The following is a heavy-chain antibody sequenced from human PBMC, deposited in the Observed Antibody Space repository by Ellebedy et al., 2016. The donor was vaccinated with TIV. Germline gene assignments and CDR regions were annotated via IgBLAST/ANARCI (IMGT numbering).Heavy chain of an antibody. CDR1: GLTFSDYW. CDR2: VNPDGSRT. CDR3: ARAKNYYMDV. V-gene: IGHV3-74*01. Sequence: GESLKISCAASGLTFSDYWMHWVRQAPGKGLVWVSRVNPDGSRTDYADSVKGRFTISRDNAKNSLSLQMDSLRAEDTAVHYCARAKNYYMDVWGKGTTVTVSS. J-gene: IGHJ6*03.